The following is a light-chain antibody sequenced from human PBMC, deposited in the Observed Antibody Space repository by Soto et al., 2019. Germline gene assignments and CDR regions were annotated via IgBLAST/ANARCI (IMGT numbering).Light chain of an antibody. Sequence: EIVMTQSPATLSVSPGERATLSCRASQSVSSNLAWYQQKPGQAPRLLIYRASTRATGIPARFSGSGSGTELTLTISSLQSEDFAVYYCQQYNNWPRTFGQGTKVEIK. CDR1: QSVSSN. V-gene: IGKV3-15*01. CDR3: QQYNNWPRT. J-gene: IGKJ1*01. CDR2: RAS.